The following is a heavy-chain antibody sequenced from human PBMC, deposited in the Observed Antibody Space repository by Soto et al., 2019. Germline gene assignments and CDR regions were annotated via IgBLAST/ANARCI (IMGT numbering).Heavy chain of an antibody. Sequence: PGGSLRLSCEASGFTLRNYAMTWIRQAPGKGQEWVSLISANDVGTYYAESVKTRFTISTDQSRNTVYLQMDSLRADDTAIYYCAKAKNDYNWDNRPPFDYWGQGTLVTVSS. V-gene: IGHV3-23*01. J-gene: IGHJ4*02. CDR3: AKAKNDYNWDNRPPFDY. D-gene: IGHD1-20*01. CDR2: ISANDVGT. CDR1: GFTLRNYA.